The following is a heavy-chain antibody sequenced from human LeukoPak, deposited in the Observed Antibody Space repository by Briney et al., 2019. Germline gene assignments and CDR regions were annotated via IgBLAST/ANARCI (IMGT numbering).Heavy chain of an antibody. J-gene: IGHJ4*02. CDR3: ARDLWRYYDSSGYQPTFDY. D-gene: IGHD3-22*01. V-gene: IGHV3-48*03. CDR2: ISSSGSTI. CDR1: GFTFSSYE. Sequence: GGSLRLSCAASGFTFSSYEMNWVRQAPGKGLEWVSYISSSGSTIYYADSVKGRFTISRDNAKNSLYLQMSSLRAEDTAVYYCARDLWRYYDSSGYQPTFDYWGQGTLVTVPS.